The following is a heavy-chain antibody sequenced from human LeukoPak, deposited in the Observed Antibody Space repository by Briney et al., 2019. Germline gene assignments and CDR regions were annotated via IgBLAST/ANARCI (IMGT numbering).Heavy chain of an antibody. CDR1: GFTVSSNY. V-gene: IGHV3-66*02. J-gene: IGHJ3*02. Sequence: GGSLRLSCAASGFTVSSNYMSWVRQAPGKGLEWVSVIYSGGSTYYADSVKGRFTISRDNSKNTLYLQMNSLRAEDTAVYYCARDPTEYSSSSGAFDIWGQGTMVTVSS. CDR3: ARDPTEYSSSSGAFDI. D-gene: IGHD6-6*01. CDR2: IYSGGST.